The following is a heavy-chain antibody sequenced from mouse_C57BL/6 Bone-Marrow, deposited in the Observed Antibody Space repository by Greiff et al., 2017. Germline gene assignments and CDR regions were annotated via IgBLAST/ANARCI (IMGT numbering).Heavy chain of an antibody. D-gene: IGHD3-3*01. Sequence: VQVVESGPGLVQPSPSLSITCTVSGFSLTSYGVHWVRQSPGKGLEWLGVIWSGGSTDYNAAFISRLSISNDNSKSQVFLKMNSLQADDTAIYYCARKGRFAYWGQGTLVTVSA. CDR3: ARKGRFAY. V-gene: IGHV2-2*01. J-gene: IGHJ3*01. CDR2: IWSGGST. CDR1: GFSLTSYG.